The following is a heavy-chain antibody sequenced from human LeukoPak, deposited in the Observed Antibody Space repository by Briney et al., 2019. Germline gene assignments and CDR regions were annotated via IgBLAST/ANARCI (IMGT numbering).Heavy chain of an antibody. CDR1: GFTFDDYA. D-gene: IGHD6-19*01. V-gene: IGHV3-9*01. CDR3: TRNSGWYGLS. J-gene: IGHJ1*01. CDR2: ISWNSGSI. Sequence: GGSLRLSCAASGFTFDDYAMHWVRQAPGKGLEWVSGISWNSGSIGYADSMKGRFTISRDNSNNTLFLHLNSLRGEDTAVYYYTRNSGWYGLSWGQGTLVTVSS.